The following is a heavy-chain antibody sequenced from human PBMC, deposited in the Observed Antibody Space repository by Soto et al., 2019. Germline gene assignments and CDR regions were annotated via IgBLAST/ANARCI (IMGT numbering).Heavy chain of an antibody. Sequence: QLQLQESGPRLVKPSATLSLSCSASGVSIRSRSDSWCWIRQPPVKGMEWLGTIYYSGGTQYNPSLEDRYAISADGRINHSRVRLTTVTDAHTAVYYSGRQPVHYGTNSCFGYYSGDVWGRVTTVSVS. D-gene: IGHD2-8*01. J-gene: IGHJ6*02. CDR2: IYYSGGT. CDR3: GRQPVHYGTNSCFGYYSGDV. V-gene: IGHV4-39*01. CDR1: GVSIRSRSDS.